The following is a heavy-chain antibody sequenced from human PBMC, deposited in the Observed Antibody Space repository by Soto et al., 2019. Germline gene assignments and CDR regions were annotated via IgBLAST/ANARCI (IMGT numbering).Heavy chain of an antibody. D-gene: IGHD4-17*01. CDR2: ISSSSSYI. CDR1: GFTFSSYS. Sequence: EVQLVESGGGLVKPGGSLRLYCAASGFTFSSYSMTWVRQAPGKGLEWVSSISSSSSYIYYADSVKGRFTISRDNAKNSLYLQMNSLRAEDTAVYFCARAGDYGDFDYWGQGTLVTVSS. J-gene: IGHJ4*02. CDR3: ARAGDYGDFDY. V-gene: IGHV3-21*01.